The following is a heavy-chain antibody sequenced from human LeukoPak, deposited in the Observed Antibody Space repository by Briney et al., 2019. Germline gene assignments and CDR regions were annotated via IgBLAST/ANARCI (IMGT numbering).Heavy chain of an antibody. CDR1: GFTFSDYY. J-gene: IGHJ4*02. CDR2: ISSSSSYT. CDR3: ARTTMVLGVINRSFDY. V-gene: IGHV3-11*03. Sequence: GGSLRLSCAASGFTFSDYYMSWIRQAPGKGLEWVSYISSSSSYTNYADSVKGRFTISRDNAKNSLYLQMNSLRAEDTAVYYCARTTMVLGVINRSFDYWGQGTLVTVSS. D-gene: IGHD3-10*01.